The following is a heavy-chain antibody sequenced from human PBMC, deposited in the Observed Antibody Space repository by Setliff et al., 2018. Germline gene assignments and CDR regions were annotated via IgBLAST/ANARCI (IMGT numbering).Heavy chain of an antibody. CDR2: SNQDGSEN. J-gene: IGHJ6*02. CDR3: ARNWATAQHYYYGMDV. CDR1: GFTFSSYE. Sequence: GGSLRLSCAASGFTFSSYEMNWVRQPPGRGLEWVANSNQDGSENYYVDSVKGRFTISRDNTKNSLYLQMNSLRVEDTAVYYCARNWATAQHYYYGMDVWGQGTTVTVSS. V-gene: IGHV3-7*01. D-gene: IGHD2-21*02.